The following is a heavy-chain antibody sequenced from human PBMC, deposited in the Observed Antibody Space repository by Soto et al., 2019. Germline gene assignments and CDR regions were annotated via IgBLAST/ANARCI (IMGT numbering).Heavy chain of an antibody. CDR1: GYTFSRSA. V-gene: IGHV1-3*01. Sequence: QVQLVQSGAEVKKPGASVKVSCKASGYTFSRSAMHWVRQAPGQRLEWMGWINAGNGNTKYSQKFQGRVTLTRDTSASIAYMELSSLRSEDTAVYYRASGYSYGPNWFDPWGQGTLVTVSS. CDR2: INAGNGNT. D-gene: IGHD5-18*01. J-gene: IGHJ5*02. CDR3: ASGYSYGPNWFDP.